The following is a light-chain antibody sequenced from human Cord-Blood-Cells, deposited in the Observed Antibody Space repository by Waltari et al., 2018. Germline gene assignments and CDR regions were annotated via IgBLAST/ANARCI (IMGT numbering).Light chain of an antibody. J-gene: IGKJ1*01. CDR2: GAS. Sequence: EIVLTQSPGTLSLYPGERATLPCRASQSVSSSYLAWYQQKPGQAPRLLIYGASSRATGIPDRFSGSVSGTDFTLTISRLEPEDFAVYYCQQYGSSRTFGQGTKVEIK. CDR3: QQYGSSRT. CDR1: QSVSSSY. V-gene: IGKV3-20*01.